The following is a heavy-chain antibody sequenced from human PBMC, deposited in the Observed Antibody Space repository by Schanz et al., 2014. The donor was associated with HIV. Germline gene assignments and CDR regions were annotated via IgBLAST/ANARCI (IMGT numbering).Heavy chain of an antibody. Sequence: QLVESGGGLVQPGGSLRLSCAASGFTFDDYAMHWVRQAPGKGLEWVSGITWNSGSKGYADSVKGRFTISRDNAKNFLYLQMNSLRAEDTALYYCAKDMGSGSYEAFDIWGQGTMVTVSS. V-gene: IGHV3-9*01. CDR2: ITWNSGSK. CDR1: GFTFDDYA. D-gene: IGHD1-26*01. CDR3: AKDMGSGSYEAFDI. J-gene: IGHJ3*02.